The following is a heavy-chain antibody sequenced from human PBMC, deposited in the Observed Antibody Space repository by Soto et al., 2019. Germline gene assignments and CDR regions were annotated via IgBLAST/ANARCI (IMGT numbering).Heavy chain of an antibody. J-gene: IGHJ4*02. CDR2: ISGHNGNT. D-gene: IGHD3-22*01. CDR1: GYSFTSYG. CDR3: ARHRFNYYDDTVYYYFDY. Sequence: QVQLLHSGAEVKKPGASVKVSCKASGYSFTSYGISWVLQAPGQGPEWMGWISGHNGNTNHPQSLQGRVTMTTGTSRTTAYMELRSLRSDDTAVYYCARHRFNYYDDTVYYYFDYWGQGTLVTVSS. V-gene: IGHV1-18*04.